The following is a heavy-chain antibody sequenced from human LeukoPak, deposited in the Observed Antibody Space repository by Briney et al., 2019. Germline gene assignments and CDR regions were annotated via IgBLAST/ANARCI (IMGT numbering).Heavy chain of an antibody. CDR1: GFAFSNAW. CDR2: ISGSGGST. CDR3: AKAGYYDSSGYYLVY. D-gene: IGHD3-22*01. V-gene: IGHV3-23*01. J-gene: IGHJ4*02. Sequence: GGSLRLSCAASGFAFSNAWMSWVRQAPGKGLEGVSAISGSGGSTYYADSVKGRFTISRDNSKNTLYLQMNSLRDEDTAVYYCAKAGYYDSSGYYLVYWGQGTLVTVSS.